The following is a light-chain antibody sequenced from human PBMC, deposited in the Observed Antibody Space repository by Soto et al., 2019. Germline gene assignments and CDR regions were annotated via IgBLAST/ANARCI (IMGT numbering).Light chain of an antibody. Sequence: QAVLTQHPSLTGSPGRTVTLSCASSTGAVTNCHYLYWYQQHPGQAPRRLIYDTTNRHSWASARFSGSLLGGKAALTLSGAQHEDEDEYYCLLCYNGPYVFGTRTKVTVL. CDR3: LLCYNGPYV. J-gene: IGLJ1*01. CDR1: TGAVTNCHY. CDR2: DTT. V-gene: IGLV7-46*01.